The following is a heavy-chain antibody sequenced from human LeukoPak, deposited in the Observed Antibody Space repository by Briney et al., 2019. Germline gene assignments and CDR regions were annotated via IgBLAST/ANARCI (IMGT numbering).Heavy chain of an antibody. J-gene: IGHJ5*02. CDR2: ISSSSSYI. CDR3: ATYRGPPRYSSGWYSSRQNWFDP. Sequence: GGSLRLSCAASGFTFSSYSMNWVRQAPGKGLEWVSSISSSSSYIYYADSVKGRFTISRDNAKNSLYLQMNSLRAEDTAVYYCATYRGPPRYSSGWYSSRQNWFDPWGQGTLVTVSS. D-gene: IGHD6-19*01. CDR1: GFTFSSYS. V-gene: IGHV3-21*04.